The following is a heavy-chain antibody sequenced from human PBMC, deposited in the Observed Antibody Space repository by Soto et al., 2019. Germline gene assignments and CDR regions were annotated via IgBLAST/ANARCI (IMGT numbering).Heavy chain of an antibody. D-gene: IGHD6-19*01. CDR2: IYPGDSDT. V-gene: IGHV5-51*01. J-gene: IGHJ6*02. CDR3: ARRISSGFYGMDV. Sequence: GESLKISCKGSGYSFTSYWIGWVRQMPGKGLEWMGIIYPGDSDTRYSPSFQGQVTISADKPISTAYLQWSSLKASDTAMYYCARRISSGFYGMDVWGQGTTVTVSS. CDR1: GYSFTSYW.